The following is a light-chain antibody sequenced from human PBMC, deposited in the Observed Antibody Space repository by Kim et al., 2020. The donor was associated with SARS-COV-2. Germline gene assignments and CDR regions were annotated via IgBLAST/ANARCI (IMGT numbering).Light chain of an antibody. Sequence: ASVGDRVTITCRTSQGIRTSLAWYQQKPGKVPKLLIYAASTLQSGVPSRFSGSGSGTEFTLTISGLQPEDVATYYCQRYNFAPLSFGGGTKVDIK. J-gene: IGKJ4*01. CDR3: QRYNFAPLS. V-gene: IGKV1-27*01. CDR1: QGIRTS. CDR2: AAS.